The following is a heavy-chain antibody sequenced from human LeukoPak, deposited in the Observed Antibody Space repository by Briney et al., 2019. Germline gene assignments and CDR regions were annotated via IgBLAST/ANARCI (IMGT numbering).Heavy chain of an antibody. Sequence: GRSLRLSCAASGFTFSGYAMHWVRKAPGKGLEWVSLISYDGSNEYYADSVKGRFAISRDNSKNTLYLQMNSLRAEDTAVYYCARVKYYYDSSGPNSHWGQGTLVTVSP. D-gene: IGHD3-22*01. CDR2: ISYDGSNE. CDR3: ARVKYYYDSSGPNSH. V-gene: IGHV3-30*09. CDR1: GFTFSGYA. J-gene: IGHJ4*02.